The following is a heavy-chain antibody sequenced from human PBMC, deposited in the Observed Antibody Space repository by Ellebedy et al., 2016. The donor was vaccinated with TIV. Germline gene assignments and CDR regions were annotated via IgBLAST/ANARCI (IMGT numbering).Heavy chain of an antibody. D-gene: IGHD3-22*01. CDR3: ATRDSGYYPSEADY. CDR2: ISYDGSNK. Sequence: GGSLRLSCAASGFTFSSYAMHWVRQAPGKGLEWVAVISYDGSNKYYADSVKGRFTISRDNSKNTLYLQMNSLRAEDTAVYYCATRDSGYYPSEADYWGQGTLVTVSS. V-gene: IGHV3-30-3*01. CDR1: GFTFSSYA. J-gene: IGHJ4*02.